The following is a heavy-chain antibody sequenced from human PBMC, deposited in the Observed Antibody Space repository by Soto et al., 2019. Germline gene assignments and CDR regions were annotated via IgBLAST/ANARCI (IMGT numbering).Heavy chain of an antibody. J-gene: IGHJ5*02. V-gene: IGHV4-4*02. CDR3: AREVNSSPARGPNWFDP. CDR2: TYHSGTT. D-gene: IGHD6-13*01. CDR1: GDSINNSHW. Sequence: QVQLQESGPGLVQPSGTLSLTCAVSGDSINNSHWWSWVRQTPGKGLEWIGETYHSGTTNYNPSHKALVTISIDKSKNQFSRKMNSVTAADTAVYYCAREVNSSPARGPNWFDPWGQGTLVNVSS.